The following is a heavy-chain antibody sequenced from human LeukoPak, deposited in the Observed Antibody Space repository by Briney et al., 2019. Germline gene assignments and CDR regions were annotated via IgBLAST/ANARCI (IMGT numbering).Heavy chain of an antibody. Sequence: ASVKVSCKASGSTFTSYGISWVRQAPGQGLEWMGWISAYNGNTNYAQKLQGRVTMTTDTSTSTAYMELRSLRSDDTAVYYCAREETRYCSSTRCYRGAFDIWGQGTMVTVSS. D-gene: IGHD2-2*02. CDR1: GSTFTSYG. J-gene: IGHJ3*02. CDR2: ISAYNGNT. CDR3: AREETRYCSSTRCYRGAFDI. V-gene: IGHV1-18*01.